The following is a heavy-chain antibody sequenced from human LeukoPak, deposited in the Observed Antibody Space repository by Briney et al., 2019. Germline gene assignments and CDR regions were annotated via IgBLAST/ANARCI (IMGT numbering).Heavy chain of an antibody. J-gene: IGHJ4*02. CDR3: ANIPKALGGYDGDY. D-gene: IGHD3-22*01. V-gene: IGHV3-30*02. CDR2: LSADGSNK. CDR1: GFRFSSYV. Sequence: GGSLRLSCEPSGFRFSSYVMHWVRQGPDKGLEWVASLSADGSNKYYADSVKGRFTISRDNSRNTLYLQMNSLRAEDTAVYYCANIPKALGGYDGDYWGQGALVTVSS.